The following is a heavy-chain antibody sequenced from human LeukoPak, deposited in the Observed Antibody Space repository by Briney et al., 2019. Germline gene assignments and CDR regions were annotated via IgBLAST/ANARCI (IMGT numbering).Heavy chain of an antibody. CDR1: GGSFSGYY. D-gene: IGHD1-1*01. CDR2: INHSGST. Sequence: PSETLSLTCAVYGGSFSGYYWSWIRQPPGKGLEWIGEINHSGSTNYNPSLKSRVTISVDTSKNQFSLKLSSVTAADTAVYYCARGGVEPTFDYWGQGTLVTVSS. CDR3: ARGGVEPTFDY. V-gene: IGHV4-34*01. J-gene: IGHJ4*02.